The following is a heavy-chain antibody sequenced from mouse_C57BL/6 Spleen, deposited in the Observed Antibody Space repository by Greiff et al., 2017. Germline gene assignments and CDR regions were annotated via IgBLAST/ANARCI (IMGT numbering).Heavy chain of an antibody. CDR1: GFTFSSYT. CDR2: ISGGGGNT. CDR3: ARDGYDGIYYAMDY. D-gene: IGHD2-2*01. Sequence: EVQGVESGGGLVKPGGSLKLSCAASGFTFSSYTMSWVRQTPEKRLEWVATISGGGGNTYYPDSVKGRFTISRDNAKNTLYLQMSSLRSEDTALYYCARDGYDGIYYAMDYWGQGTSVTVSS. V-gene: IGHV5-9*01. J-gene: IGHJ4*01.